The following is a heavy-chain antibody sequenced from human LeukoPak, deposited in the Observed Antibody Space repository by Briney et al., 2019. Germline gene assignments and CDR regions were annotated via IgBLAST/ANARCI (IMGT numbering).Heavy chain of an antibody. CDR1: GFTFSSYE. CDR3: AFLLRGDY. D-gene: IGHD3-22*01. J-gene: IGHJ4*02. CDR2: ISSSGRTI. Sequence: PGGSLRLSWAAAGFTFSSYEMSWGRQAPGKGLEWVSYISSSGRTIYYADSVKGRFTISRDNAKNSLYLQVNSLRAEDTAVYYCAFLLRGDYWGQGTLVTVSS. V-gene: IGHV3-48*03.